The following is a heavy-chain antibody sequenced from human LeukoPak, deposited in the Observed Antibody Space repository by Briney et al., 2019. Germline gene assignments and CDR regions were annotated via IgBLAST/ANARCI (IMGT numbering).Heavy chain of an antibody. D-gene: IGHD3-16*01. CDR1: GFIFDSYA. CDR3: ARGNFGSDY. Sequence: GGSLRLSCAAPGFIFDSYAMSWVRQAPGKGLEWVSAISGSTRNIYYADSVKGRFTISRDNAKNTLYLQMSSLRADDTAVYYCARGNFGSDYWGQGTLVTVSS. CDR2: ISGSTRNI. J-gene: IGHJ4*02. V-gene: IGHV3-23*01.